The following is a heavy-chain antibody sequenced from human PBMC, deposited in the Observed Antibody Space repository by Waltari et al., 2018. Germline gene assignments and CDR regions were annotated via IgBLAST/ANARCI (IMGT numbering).Heavy chain of an antibody. Sequence: QVRLVASGGGLVKPVGSLRLCCPASGFTSRAYYMTWIRQAPGKGLEWISYITGSGTTISYADSVKGRFTISRDNAENSLYLQLNSLRAEDTAVYYCAREYFYRFDYWGQGTLVTVSS. V-gene: IGHV3-11*04. CDR1: GFTSRAYY. CDR3: AREYFYRFDY. J-gene: IGHJ4*02. D-gene: IGHD3-10*01. CDR2: ITGSGTTI.